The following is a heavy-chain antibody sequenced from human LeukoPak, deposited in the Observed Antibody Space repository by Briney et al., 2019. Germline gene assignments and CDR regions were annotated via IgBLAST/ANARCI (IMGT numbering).Heavy chain of an antibody. CDR1: GYTFTNYG. CDR3: ARGTTVTTPFDY. Sequence: ASVKVSCKASGYTFTNYGVSWVRQAPGQGLEWMGWISPNSGGRNYAQKFQGRVTMTRDTSVSTAHMELSNVRSDDTAVYYCARGTTVTTPFDYWGQGTLVTVSS. V-gene: IGHV1-2*02. J-gene: IGHJ4*02. D-gene: IGHD4-17*01. CDR2: ISPNSGGR.